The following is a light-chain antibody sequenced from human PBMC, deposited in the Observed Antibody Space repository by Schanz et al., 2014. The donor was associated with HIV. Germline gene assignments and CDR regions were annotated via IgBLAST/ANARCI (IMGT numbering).Light chain of an antibody. CDR1: SSDVGGYNY. CDR3: TSYTSTATVI. V-gene: IGLV2-14*01. J-gene: IGLJ2*01. CDR2: DVS. Sequence: QSALTQPASVSGSPGQSITISCTGTSSDVGGYNYVSWYQQHPGKAPKLMIYDVSSRPSGVSNRFSGSKSGNSASLTISGLQADDEAHYYCTSYTSTATVIFGVGTKLTVL.